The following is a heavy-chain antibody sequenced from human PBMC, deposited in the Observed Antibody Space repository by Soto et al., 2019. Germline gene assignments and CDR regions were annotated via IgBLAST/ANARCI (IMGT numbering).Heavy chain of an antibody. CDR3: ASLPGRRGDDDFDI. V-gene: IGHV3-48*01. D-gene: IGHD3-16*01. CDR2: ISSSSSTK. Sequence: GGSLRLSSAAAGFTFSRYSMNWVRQAPGKGLEWVSYISSSSSTKYYADSVKGRFTISRDNAKNSLYLQMNSLRAEDTAVYYCASLPGRRGDDDFDIWGQGTMVTVSS. J-gene: IGHJ3*02. CDR1: GFTFSRYS.